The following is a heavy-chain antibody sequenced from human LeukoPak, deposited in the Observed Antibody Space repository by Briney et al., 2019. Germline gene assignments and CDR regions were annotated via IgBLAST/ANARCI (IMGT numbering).Heavy chain of an antibody. CDR1: GFTFSSYW. J-gene: IGHJ5*02. CDR3: ARPIVVVPAAKIWFDP. V-gene: IGHV4-39*07. D-gene: IGHD2-2*01. Sequence: GSLRLSCAASGFTFSSYWMSWVRQPPGKGLEWIGSIYYSGSTYYNPSLKSRVTKSVDTSKNQFSLKLSSVTAADTAVYYCARPIVVVPAAKIWFDPWGQGTLVTVSS. CDR2: IYYSGST.